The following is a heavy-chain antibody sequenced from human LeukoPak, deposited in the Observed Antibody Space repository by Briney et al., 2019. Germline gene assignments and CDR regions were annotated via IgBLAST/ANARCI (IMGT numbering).Heavy chain of an antibody. Sequence: ASVKVSCKASGYTFTSYAMNWVRQAPGQGLEWMGWINTNTGNPTYAQGFTGRFVFSLDTSVSTAYLQISSLKAEDTAVYYCARYTRKYYYDSSRFEWYFDLWGRGTLVTVSS. CDR1: GYTFTSYA. J-gene: IGHJ2*01. V-gene: IGHV7-4-1*02. CDR3: ARYTRKYYYDSSRFEWYFDL. D-gene: IGHD3-22*01. CDR2: INTNTGNP.